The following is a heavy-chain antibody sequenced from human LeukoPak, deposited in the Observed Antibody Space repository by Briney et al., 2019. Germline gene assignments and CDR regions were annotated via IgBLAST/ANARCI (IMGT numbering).Heavy chain of an antibody. CDR1: GFTFSAYG. CDR2: IWYDGSNI. V-gene: IGHV3-33*01. CDR3: ARDRVQIRIVGSRDAFDI. J-gene: IGHJ3*02. D-gene: IGHD1-26*01. Sequence: GGSLRLSCAASGFTFSAYGMHWVRQAPGKGLEWVAVIWYDGSNIYYADSVKGRFTISRDNSKNTLCLQMNSLRAEDTAVYYCARDRVQIRIVGSRDAFDIWGQGTMVTVSS.